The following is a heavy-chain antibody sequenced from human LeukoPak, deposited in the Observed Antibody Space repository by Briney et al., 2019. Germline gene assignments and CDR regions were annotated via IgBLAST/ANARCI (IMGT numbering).Heavy chain of an antibody. V-gene: IGHV3-48*03. CDR1: GFTFSSYD. J-gene: IGHJ4*02. Sequence: GGSLRLSCAASGFTFSSYDVNWVRQAPGKGLEWISYTSKSGSAIYYADSVKGRFTISRDNAKNSLYLQMNSLRAEDTAVYYCARAPTHIDYWGQGTLVTVSS. CDR3: ARAPTHIDY. CDR2: TSKSGSAI.